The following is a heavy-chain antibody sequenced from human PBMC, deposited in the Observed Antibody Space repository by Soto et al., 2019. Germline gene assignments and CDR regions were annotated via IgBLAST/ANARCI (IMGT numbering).Heavy chain of an antibody. Sequence: GGSLRLSCAASGFTFSSYAMSWVRQAPGKGLEWVSAIRGSGGSTYYADSVKGRFTISRDNSKNTLYLQMNSLRAEDTAVYYCAKDRFGGVPRYYFDYWGQGTLVTVSS. CDR1: GFTFSSYA. V-gene: IGHV3-23*01. CDR3: AKDRFGGVPRYYFDY. J-gene: IGHJ4*02. D-gene: IGHD3-16*01. CDR2: IRGSGGST.